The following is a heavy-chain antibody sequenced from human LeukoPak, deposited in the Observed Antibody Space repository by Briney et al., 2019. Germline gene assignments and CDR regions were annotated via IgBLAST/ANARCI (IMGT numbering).Heavy chain of an antibody. CDR2: ISSSSSYI. CDR3: AREIAVADYDAFDI. J-gene: IGHJ3*02. Sequence: PGGSLRLSCAASGFTVSSNYMNWVRQAPGKGLEWVSSISSSSSYIYYADSVKGRFTISRDNAKNSLYLQMNSLRAEDTAVYYCAREIAVADYDAFDIWGQGTMVTVSS. V-gene: IGHV3-21*01. CDR1: GFTVSSNY. D-gene: IGHD6-19*01.